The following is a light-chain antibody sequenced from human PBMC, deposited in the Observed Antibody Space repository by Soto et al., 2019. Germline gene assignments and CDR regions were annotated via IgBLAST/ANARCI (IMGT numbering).Light chain of an antibody. J-gene: IGLJ1*01. CDR3: SLYISGSTYV. CDR2: EVN. CDR1: SSDVGSYNR. Sequence: QSVLTQPPSVSGSPGQSVPISCTGTSSDVGSYNRLSWYQQPPGTAPKLIMYEVNTRPSGVPDRFSGSKSGSTASVTISGLQAEDEADYYCSLYISGSTYVFGTGTKVTV. V-gene: IGLV2-18*01.